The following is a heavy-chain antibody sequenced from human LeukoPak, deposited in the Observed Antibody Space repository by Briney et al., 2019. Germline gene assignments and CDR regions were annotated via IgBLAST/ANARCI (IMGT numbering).Heavy chain of an antibody. D-gene: IGHD1-26*01. CDR3: ARNIRIVGATLYFDY. Sequence: SETLSLTCTVSGGSISNYYWSWIRQPPGKGLEWIGCMHSSGSTSYNLSLKSRLTMSIDTSKNQLSLKMRSVTTADTAVYYCARNIRIVGATLYFDYWGQGTLVTVSS. CDR2: MHSSGST. J-gene: IGHJ4*02. V-gene: IGHV4-59*01. CDR1: GGSISNYY.